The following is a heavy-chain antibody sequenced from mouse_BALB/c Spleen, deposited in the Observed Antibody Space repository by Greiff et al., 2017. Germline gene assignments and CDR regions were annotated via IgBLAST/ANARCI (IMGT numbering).Heavy chain of an antibody. CDR2: INSNGGST. CDR3: ARVYYGSSYVDY. CDR1: GFTFSSYG. Sequence: EVLLVESGGGLVQPGGSLILSCAASGFTFSSYGMSWVRQTPDKRLELVATINSNGGSTYYPDSVKGRFTISRDNAKNTLYLQMSSLKSEDTAMYYCARVYYGSSYVDYWGQGTTLTVSS. J-gene: IGHJ2*01. V-gene: IGHV5-6-3*01. D-gene: IGHD1-1*01.